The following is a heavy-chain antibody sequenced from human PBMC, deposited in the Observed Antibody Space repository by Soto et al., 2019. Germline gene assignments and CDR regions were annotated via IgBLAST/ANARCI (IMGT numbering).Heavy chain of an antibody. D-gene: IGHD3-10*01. CDR3: AHRNDYGSGSFDC. J-gene: IGHJ4*02. V-gene: IGHV2-5*02. CDR1: AFSLNTRGVG. Sequence: QITLKESGPPLVKPTQTLTLTCTFSAFSLNTRGVGVGWIRHPPGEALESLALIYWDDDKRYSPSLKSRLTISKNTSKSQGLLTVTNMDPMNTGTFYCAHRNDYGSGSFDCWGQGTLVTVSS. CDR2: IYWDDDK.